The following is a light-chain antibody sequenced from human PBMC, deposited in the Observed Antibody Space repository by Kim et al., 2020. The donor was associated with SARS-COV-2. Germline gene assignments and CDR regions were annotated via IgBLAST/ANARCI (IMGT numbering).Light chain of an antibody. CDR1: QSLSGW. J-gene: IGKJ1*01. Sequence: SASVGARVVITCRASQSLSGWLAWYQQKAGKAPSLLIYKTSHLEIGVPSRFSGSGSETEFTLTISSLQPDDFATYYCQQYNHFSTFGQGTKVDIK. CDR3: QQYNHFST. V-gene: IGKV1-5*03. CDR2: KTS.